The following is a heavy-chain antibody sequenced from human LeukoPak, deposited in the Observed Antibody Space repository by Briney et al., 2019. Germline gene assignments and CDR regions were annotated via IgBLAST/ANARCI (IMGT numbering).Heavy chain of an antibody. CDR1: GYLFSLYW. D-gene: IGHD2-8*02. J-gene: IGHJ2*01. Sequence: GGSLRLSCGASGYLFSLYWVTWVPQAPGGGLEWVANMKEDGGEKFYVDSVRGRFTISRDNAKNSVYLQMNSLRVEDTGVYYCARVRTEWYIDLWGRGTLVTAST. CDR3: ARVRTEWYIDL. V-gene: IGHV3-7*01. CDR2: MKEDGGEK.